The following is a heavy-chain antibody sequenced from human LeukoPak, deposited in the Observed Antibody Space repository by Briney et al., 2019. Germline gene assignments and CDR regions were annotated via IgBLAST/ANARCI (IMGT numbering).Heavy chain of an antibody. CDR3: ARWGTYASTSNWFDP. Sequence: GGSLRLSCAASGFTVSSNYMSWVRQAPGKGLEWVSVIYSGGSTYYADSVKGRFTISRDNSKNTLYLQMNSLRAEDTAVYYCARWGTYASTSNWFDPWGQGTLVTVSS. CDR1: GFTVSSNY. CDR2: IYSGGST. V-gene: IGHV3-53*01. D-gene: IGHD2-2*01. J-gene: IGHJ5*02.